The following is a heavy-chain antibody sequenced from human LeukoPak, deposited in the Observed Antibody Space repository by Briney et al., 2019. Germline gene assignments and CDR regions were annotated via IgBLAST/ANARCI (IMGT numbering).Heavy chain of an antibody. D-gene: IGHD3-10*01. Sequence: TGGSLRLSCAASGFTFDDYAMHWVRQAPGKGLEWVSGISWNSGSIGYADSVKGRFTISRDNSKNTLYLQMNSLRAEDTAVYYCAKSGRSVWDYYYMDVWGKGTTVTVSS. J-gene: IGHJ6*03. CDR1: GFTFDDYA. CDR3: AKSGRSVWDYYYMDV. V-gene: IGHV3-9*01. CDR2: ISWNSGSI.